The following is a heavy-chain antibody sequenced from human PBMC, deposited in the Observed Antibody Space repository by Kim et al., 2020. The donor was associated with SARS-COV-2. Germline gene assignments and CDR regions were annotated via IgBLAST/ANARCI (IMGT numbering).Heavy chain of an antibody. D-gene: IGHD6-19*01. CDR1: GFTFSSYA. CDR3: AKDPRAVAGRGGGMDV. Sequence: GGSLRLSCAASGFTFSSYAMSWVRQAPGKGLEWVSAISGSGGSTYYADSVKGRFTISRDNSKNTLYLQMNSLRAEDTAVYYCAKDPRAVAGRGGGMDVWGQGTTVTVSS. V-gene: IGHV3-23*01. J-gene: IGHJ6*02. CDR2: ISGSGGST.